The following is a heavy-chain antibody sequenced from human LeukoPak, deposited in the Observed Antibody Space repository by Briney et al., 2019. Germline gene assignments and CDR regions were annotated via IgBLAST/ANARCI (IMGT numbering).Heavy chain of an antibody. Sequence: PGRSLRLSCAASGFTFDDYAMHWVRQAPGKGLEWVSGISWNSGSIGYADSVEGRFTISRDNAKNSLYLQMNSLRAEDTALYYCAKGAVVPAAIDYWGQGTLVTVSS. CDR1: GFTFDDYA. D-gene: IGHD2-2*02. V-gene: IGHV3-9*01. CDR2: ISWNSGSI. CDR3: AKGAVVPAAIDY. J-gene: IGHJ4*02.